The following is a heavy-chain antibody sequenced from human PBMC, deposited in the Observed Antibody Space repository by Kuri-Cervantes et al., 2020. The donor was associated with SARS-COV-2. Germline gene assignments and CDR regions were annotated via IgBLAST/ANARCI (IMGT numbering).Heavy chain of an antibody. CDR1: GGTFSSYD. J-gene: IGHJ6*03. D-gene: IGHD3-22*01. CDR2: IIPIFGTP. Sequence: SVKVSCKASGGTFSSYDINWVRQAPGQGLVWMGGIIPIFGTPNYAQKFQGRLTITADESTSTAYMDLSSLRSEDTAVYYCALGYWGSGYPRYYYYMDVWGKGTTVTVSS. V-gene: IGHV1-69*13. CDR3: ALGYWGSGYPRYYYYMDV.